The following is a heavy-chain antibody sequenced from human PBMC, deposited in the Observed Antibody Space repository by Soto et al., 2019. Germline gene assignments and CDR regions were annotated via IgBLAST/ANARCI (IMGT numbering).Heavy chain of an antibody. CDR1: SVSNAW. D-gene: IGHD2-8*01. V-gene: IGHV3-15*07. CDR3: TTDPGLYTFDY. J-gene: IGHJ4*02. CDR2: IKSKTDGGTT. Sequence: SVSNAWMNWVRQAPGKGLEWVGRIKSKTDGGTTDYAAPVKGRFTISRDDSKNTLYLQMNSLKTEDTAVYYCTTDPGLYTFDYWGQGTLVTVSS.